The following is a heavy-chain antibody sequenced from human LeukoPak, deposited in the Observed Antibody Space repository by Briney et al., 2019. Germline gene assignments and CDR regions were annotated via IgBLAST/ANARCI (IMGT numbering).Heavy chain of an antibody. CDR2: IYYSGST. V-gene: IGHV4-31*03. D-gene: IGHD6-13*01. CDR3: ARGRQQLDEYYFDY. CDR1: GGSISSGGYY. Sequence: PSETLSLTCTVSGGSISSGGYYWSWIRQHPGKGLEWIGYIYYSGSTYYNPSLKSRVTISVDTSKNQFSLKLSSVTAADTAVYYCARGRQQLDEYYFDYWGQEPWSPSPQ. J-gene: IGHJ4*01.